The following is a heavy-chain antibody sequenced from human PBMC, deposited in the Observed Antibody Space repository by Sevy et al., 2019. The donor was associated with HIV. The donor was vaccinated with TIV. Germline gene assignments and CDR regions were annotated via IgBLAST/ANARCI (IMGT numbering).Heavy chain of an antibody. J-gene: IGHJ4*02. Sequence: SETLSLTCTVSGGSITSLYWNWIRQPPGKGLEWMANIYYNGHIKYNPSLKSRVTTSPDTSKNQFSLGLSSVTAADTAMYYCAGENAWGRGYSWGQGTLVTVSS. CDR1: GGSITSLY. CDR3: AGENAWGRGYS. D-gene: IGHD1-26*01. V-gene: IGHV4-59*08. CDR2: IYYNGHI.